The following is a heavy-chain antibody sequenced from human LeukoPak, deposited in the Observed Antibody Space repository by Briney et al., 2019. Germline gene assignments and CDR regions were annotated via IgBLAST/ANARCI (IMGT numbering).Heavy chain of an antibody. CDR2: IGSSAGTT. CDR3: AKEGRDSGGYPGY. CDR1: GFTFSSYA. Sequence: GGSLRLSCAASGFTFSSYAMAWVRQAPGKGLEWVSTIGSSAGTTLYADSVKGRFTISRDNSKNTLYLHMSSLRAEDSAVYYCAKEGRDSGGYPGYWGQGTLVTVSS. J-gene: IGHJ4*02. V-gene: IGHV3-23*01. D-gene: IGHD3-10*01.